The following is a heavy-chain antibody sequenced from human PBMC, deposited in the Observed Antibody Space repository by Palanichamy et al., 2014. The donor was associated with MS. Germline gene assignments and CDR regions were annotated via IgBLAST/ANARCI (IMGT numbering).Heavy chain of an antibody. J-gene: IGHJ6*02. CDR3: ARGYYDYVWGSYYPGDV. V-gene: IGHV3-30-3*01. Sequence: QVQLVESGGGVVQPGRSLRLSCAASGFTFSSYAMHWVRQAPGKGLEWVAVISYDGSNKYYADSVKGRFTISRDNSKNTLYLQMNSLRAEDTAVYYCARGYYDYVWGSYYPGDVWGQGTTVTVSS. CDR2: ISYDGSNK. D-gene: IGHD3-16*01. CDR1: GFTFSSYA.